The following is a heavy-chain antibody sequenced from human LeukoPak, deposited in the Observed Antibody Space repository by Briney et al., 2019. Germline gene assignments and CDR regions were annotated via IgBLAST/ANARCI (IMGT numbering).Heavy chain of an antibody. CDR3: ARDGRNLYYYDSSGYYHNWFDP. Sequence: ASVKVSCKASGYTFTGYYMHWVRQAPGQGLEWMGGIIPIFGTANYAQKFQGRVTITADESTSTAYMELSSLRSEDTAVYYCARDGRNLYYYDSSGYYHNWFDPWGQGTLVTVSS. CDR1: GYTFTGYY. V-gene: IGHV1-69*13. CDR2: IIPIFGTA. J-gene: IGHJ5*02. D-gene: IGHD3-22*01.